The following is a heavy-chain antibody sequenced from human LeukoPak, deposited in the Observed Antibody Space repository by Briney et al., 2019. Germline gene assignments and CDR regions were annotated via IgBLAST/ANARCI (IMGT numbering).Heavy chain of an antibody. CDR3: ARKNQHCSSTSCFLFPSGYYYYMDV. D-gene: IGHD2-2*01. CDR2: IIPIFGTA. J-gene: IGHJ6*03. V-gene: IGHV1-69*13. Sequence: ASVKVSCKASGGTFSSYAISWVRQAPGQGLEWMGGIIPIFGTANYAQKFQGRVTITADESTSTAYMELRSLRSDDTAVYYCARKNQHCSSTSCFLFPSGYYYYMDVWGKGTTVTVSS. CDR1: GGTFSSYA.